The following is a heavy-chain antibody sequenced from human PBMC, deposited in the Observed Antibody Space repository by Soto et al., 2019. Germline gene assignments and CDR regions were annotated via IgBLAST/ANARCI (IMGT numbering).Heavy chain of an antibody. CDR2: IIPIFGTA. J-gene: IGHJ5*02. Sequence: QVPLVQSGAEVKKPGSSVKVSCKASGGTFSSYAISWVRQAPGQGLEWMGGIIPIFGTANYAQKFQGRVTITADESTSTAYMELSSLRSEDTAVYYCARDLVVCSSTSCMGSNWFDPWGQGTLVTVSS. D-gene: IGHD2-2*01. V-gene: IGHV1-69*01. CDR1: GGTFSSYA. CDR3: ARDLVVCSSTSCMGSNWFDP.